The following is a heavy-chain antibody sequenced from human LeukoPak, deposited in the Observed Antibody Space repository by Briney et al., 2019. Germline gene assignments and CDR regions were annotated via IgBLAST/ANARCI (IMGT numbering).Heavy chain of an antibody. V-gene: IGHV1-8*03. CDR3: ARATVVAGYCTTTRCYKPFDI. J-gene: IGHJ3*02. D-gene: IGHD2-2*02. CDR2: MNPNSANT. CDR1: GYTFTNYD. Sequence: ASVKVSCKASGYTFTNYDINWVRQATGQGLEWMGWMNPNSANTGYSQKFQGRVTFTRDTSISTDYMELSSLRSEDTGVYFCARATVVAGYCTTTRCYKPFDIWGQGTMVTVSS.